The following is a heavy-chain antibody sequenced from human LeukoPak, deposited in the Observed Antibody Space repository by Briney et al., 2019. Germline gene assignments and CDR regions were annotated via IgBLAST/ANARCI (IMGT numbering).Heavy chain of an antibody. CDR3: ARERDYYDSRPFYYYYYMDV. D-gene: IGHD3-22*01. J-gene: IGHJ6*03. CDR1: GGSISSYY. V-gene: IGHV4-59*01. CDR2: IYYSGST. Sequence: PSETLSLTCTVSGGSISSYYWSWIRQPPGKGLEWIGYIYYSGSTNYNPSLKSRVTISVDTSKNQFSLKLSSVTAADTAVYYCARERDYYDSRPFYYYYYMDVWGKGTTVTVSS.